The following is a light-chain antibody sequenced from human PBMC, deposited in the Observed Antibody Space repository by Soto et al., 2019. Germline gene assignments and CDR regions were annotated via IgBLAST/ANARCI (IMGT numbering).Light chain of an antibody. CDR1: QSVSSY. CDR2: DAS. V-gene: IGKV3-11*01. Sequence: EIVLTQSPATLSLSPGERATLSCRASQSVSSYLAWYQQKPGQPPRLLIYDASNRATGIPARFSGSGSGTDFTLTISSLETEDFAVYYCQQRSNWPLLTFGGGTKVEIK. J-gene: IGKJ4*01. CDR3: QQRSNWPLLT.